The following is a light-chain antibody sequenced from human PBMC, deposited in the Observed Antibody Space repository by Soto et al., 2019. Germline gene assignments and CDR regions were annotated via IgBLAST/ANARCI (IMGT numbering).Light chain of an antibody. CDR2: GNN. V-gene: IGLV1-40*01. J-gene: IGLJ3*02. Sequence: QSVLTQPPSVSGAPGQRVTISCTGSSSNIGAAYDVHWYQHLPGTAPKLLIYGNNIRPSGVPERFSGSKSGTSASLAISGLRSEDEADYCCAAWDDSLGSRLFGGGTKVTVL. CDR1: SSNIGAAYD. CDR3: AAWDDSLGSRL.